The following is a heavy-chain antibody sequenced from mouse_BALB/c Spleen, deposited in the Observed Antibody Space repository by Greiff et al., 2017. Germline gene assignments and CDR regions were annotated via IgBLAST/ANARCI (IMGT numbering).Heavy chain of an antibody. CDR3: ARRTYYGSAMDY. D-gene: IGHD1-1*02. J-gene: IGHJ4*01. CDR2: INPSSGYT. Sequence: QVQLQQSAAELARPGASVKMSCKASGYTFTSYTMHWVKQRPGQGLEWIGYINPSSGYTEYNQKFKDKTTLTADKSSSTAYMQLSSLTSEDSAVYYCARRTYYGSAMDYWGQGTSVTVSS. CDR1: GYTFTSYT. V-gene: IGHV1-4*02.